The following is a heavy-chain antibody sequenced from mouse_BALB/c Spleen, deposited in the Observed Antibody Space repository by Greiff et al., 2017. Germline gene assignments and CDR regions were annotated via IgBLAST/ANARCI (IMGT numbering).Heavy chain of an antibody. J-gene: IGHJ3*01. CDR3: ARQYGNHFAY. Sequence: QVQLQQSGAELAKPGASVKMSCKASGYTFTSYWMHWVKQRPGQGLEWIGYINPSTGYTEYNQKFKDKATLTADKSSSTAYMQLSSLTSEDSAVYYCARQYGNHFAYWGQGTLVTVSA. V-gene: IGHV1-7*01. D-gene: IGHD2-10*02. CDR1: GYTFTSYW. CDR2: INPSTGYT.